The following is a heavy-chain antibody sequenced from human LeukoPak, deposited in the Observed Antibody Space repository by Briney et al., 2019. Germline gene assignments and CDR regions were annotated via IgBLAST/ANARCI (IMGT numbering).Heavy chain of an antibody. V-gene: IGHV1-2*02. J-gene: IGHJ5*02. Sequence: ASVKVSCKASGYTFTGYYMHWVRQAPGQGLEWMGWINPNSGGTNYAQKFQGGVTMTRDTSISTAYMELSRLRSDDTAVYYCAALDIVVVPAAIKAFDPWGQGTLVTVSS. CDR2: INPNSGGT. CDR1: GYTFTGYY. CDR3: AALDIVVVPAAIKAFDP. D-gene: IGHD2-2*02.